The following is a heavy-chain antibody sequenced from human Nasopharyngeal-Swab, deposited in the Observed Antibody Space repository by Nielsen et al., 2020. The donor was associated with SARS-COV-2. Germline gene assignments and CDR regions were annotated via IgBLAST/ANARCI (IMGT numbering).Heavy chain of an antibody. Sequence: SGPTLVKPTQTFTLACNFSGFSLSAAGLGVGWVRQSPGKALEWVALIFLADDKRFSPSLKTRPTITKETSKNQVVLRLVNVGPLDTATYYCAHTNTAMPSGLLPDLWGQGILVTVSS. J-gene: IGHJ5*02. CDR2: IFLADDK. V-gene: IGHV2-5*02. CDR1: GFSLSAAGLG. CDR3: AHTNTAMPSGLLPDL. D-gene: IGHD5-18*01.